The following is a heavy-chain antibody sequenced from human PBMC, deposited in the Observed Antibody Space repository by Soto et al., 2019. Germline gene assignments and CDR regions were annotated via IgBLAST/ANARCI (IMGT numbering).Heavy chain of an antibody. V-gene: IGHV4-59*01. CDR1: GVSISSYY. CDR3: ARDLGNYFDC. CDR2: IYYSGST. D-gene: IGHD3-16*01. Sequence: SETLSLTCTVSGVSISSYYWSWIRQPPGKGLEWIGYIYYSGSTNYNPSLKSRVTISVDTSKNQFSLKLSSVTAADTAVYYCARDLGNYFDCWGQGTLVTVSS. J-gene: IGHJ4*02.